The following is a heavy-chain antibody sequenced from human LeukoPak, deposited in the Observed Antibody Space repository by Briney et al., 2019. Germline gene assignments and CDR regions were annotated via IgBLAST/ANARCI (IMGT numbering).Heavy chain of an antibody. CDR3: ARGLDDTTILTLFDY. CDR2: VNHSGST. J-gene: IGHJ4*02. V-gene: IGHV4-34*01. D-gene: IGHD5-18*01. CDR1: GGSISSYY. Sequence: SETLSLTCTVSGGSISSYYWSWIRQPAGKGLEWIGEVNHSGSTNYNPSLKSRVTISVDTSKNQFSLKLSSVTAADTALYYCARGLDDTTILTLFDYWGQGTLVTVSS.